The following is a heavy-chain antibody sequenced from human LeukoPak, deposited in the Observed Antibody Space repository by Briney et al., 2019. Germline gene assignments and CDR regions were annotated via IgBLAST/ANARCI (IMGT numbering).Heavy chain of an antibody. J-gene: IGHJ6*04. CDR2: ISAYNGNT. D-gene: IGHD6-19*01. CDR1: GYTFTSYG. Sequence: ASVKVSCKASGYTFTSYGISWVRQAPGQGLEWMGWISAYNGNTNYAQKLQGRVTMTTDTSTSTAYMELRSLRSDDTAVYYCARNPGIAVAGGYGMDVWGKGTTVTVSS. V-gene: IGHV1-18*01. CDR3: ARNPGIAVAGGYGMDV.